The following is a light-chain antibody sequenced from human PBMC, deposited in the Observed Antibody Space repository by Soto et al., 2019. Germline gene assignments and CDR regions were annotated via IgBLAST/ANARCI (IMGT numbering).Light chain of an antibody. CDR3: QQYGISWT. CDR2: GAS. Sequence: EVVLTQSPGTLSLSPGERATLSCRASQSVSSSYLAWYQQKPGQAPRLLMYGASSRATGIPDRFSGSGSGTDFTLSISRLEPEDFAVYYCQQYGISWTLAKGPRWKSN. V-gene: IGKV3-20*01. CDR1: QSVSSSY. J-gene: IGKJ1*01.